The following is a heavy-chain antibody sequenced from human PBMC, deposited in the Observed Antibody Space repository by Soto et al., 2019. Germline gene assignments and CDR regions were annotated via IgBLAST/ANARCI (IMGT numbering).Heavy chain of an antibody. CDR2: FNHSGST. V-gene: IGHV4-34*01. CDR3: ARHHVRGRTIAGAAEF. D-gene: IGHD6-13*01. J-gene: IGHJ4*02. Sequence: SETLFITYAVYGGTFRGYFWSWIRQPPGKGLEWIGEFNHSGSTHYNPSLKSRVTISVDTSKNQLFLNLSSVTAADAAMYYCARHHVRGRTIAGAAEFWGQGTLVTVSS. CDR1: GGTFRGYF.